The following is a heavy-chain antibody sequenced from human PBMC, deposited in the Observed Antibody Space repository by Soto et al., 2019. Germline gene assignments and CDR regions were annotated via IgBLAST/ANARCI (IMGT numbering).Heavy chain of an antibody. J-gene: IGHJ4*02. D-gene: IGHD3-10*01. V-gene: IGHV3-23*01. Sequence: GGSLRLSCAAFRFTFNGFAMSWVRQAPGKGLEWVSTISYNSDYTYYADSVNGRFTISRDNSKNTLYLQMNSLTAEDTAMYYCAKNEAQFGSGIYCIDNWGQGTLVTVSS. CDR1: RFTFNGFA. CDR3: AKNEAQFGSGIYCIDN. CDR2: ISYNSDYT.